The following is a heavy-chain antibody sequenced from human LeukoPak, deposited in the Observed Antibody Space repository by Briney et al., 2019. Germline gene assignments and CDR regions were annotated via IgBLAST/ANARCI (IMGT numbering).Heavy chain of an antibody. CDR2: IEQDGSEK. Sequence: GGSLRLSCVVSGFTFNNYWMSWVRQAPGKGLEWVANIEQDGSEKYYVDSVKGRFTISRDNAKNSLYVQMDSLRADDTAVYYCARGSTSLDYWGQGTLVTVSS. CDR3: ARGSTSLDY. CDR1: GFTFNNYW. D-gene: IGHD2-2*01. J-gene: IGHJ4*02. V-gene: IGHV3-7*05.